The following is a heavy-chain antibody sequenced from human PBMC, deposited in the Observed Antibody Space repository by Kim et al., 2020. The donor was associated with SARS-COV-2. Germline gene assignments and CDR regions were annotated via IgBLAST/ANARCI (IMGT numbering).Heavy chain of an antibody. CDR2: TRNKANSYTT. Sequence: GGSLRLSCAASGFTFSDHYMDWVRQAPGKGLEWVGRTRNKANSYTTEYAASVKGRFTISRDDSKNSLYLQMNSLKTEDTAVYYCARGYSSGWYELGYFDYWGQGTLVTVSS. CDR1: GFTFSDHY. D-gene: IGHD6-19*01. CDR3: ARGYSSGWYELGYFDY. J-gene: IGHJ4*02. V-gene: IGHV3-72*01.